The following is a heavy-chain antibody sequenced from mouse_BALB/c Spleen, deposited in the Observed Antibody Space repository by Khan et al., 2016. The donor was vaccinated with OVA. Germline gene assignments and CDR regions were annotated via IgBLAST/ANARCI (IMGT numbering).Heavy chain of an antibody. Sequence: EVQLVESGPGLVKPSQSLSLTCTVTGYSITSNYAWNWIRQFPGNKLEWMGYICYSGSTSYNPSLKSRISITRDTSKNQFFLQLNSVTTEDTATYYGARKNYYGYAVDYWGQGTSVTVSS. CDR2: ICYSGST. V-gene: IGHV3-2*02. CDR1: GYSITSNYA. D-gene: IGHD1-1*01. CDR3: ARKNYYGYAVDY. J-gene: IGHJ4*01.